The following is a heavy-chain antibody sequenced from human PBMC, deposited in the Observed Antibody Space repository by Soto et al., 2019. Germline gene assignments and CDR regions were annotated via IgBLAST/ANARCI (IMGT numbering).Heavy chain of an antibody. J-gene: IGHJ5*02. D-gene: IGHD4-17*01. CDR3: ARGAQGYGAYVHGWFDP. V-gene: IGHV4-31*03. CDR2: IYYSGST. Sequence: QVQLQESGPGLVKPSQTLSLTCTVSGGSISSGGYYWSWIRQHPGKGLEWIGYIYYSGSTYYNPSLKIRVTISVDTSKNQFSLKLSSVTAADTAVYYCARGAQGYGAYVHGWFDPWGQGTLVTVSS. CDR1: GGSISSGGYY.